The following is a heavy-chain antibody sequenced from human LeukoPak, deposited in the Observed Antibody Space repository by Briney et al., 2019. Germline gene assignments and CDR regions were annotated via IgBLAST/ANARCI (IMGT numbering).Heavy chain of an antibody. J-gene: IGHJ4*02. CDR3: AKGTDTAMVTGWGYFDY. CDR1: GFTFSSHA. CDR2: ISDDGGNT. D-gene: IGHD5-18*01. V-gene: IGHV3-23*01. Sequence: GGPLRLSCAASGFTFSSHAMSWVRQAPGKGLEWVSIISDDGGNTYYADSVKGRFTISRDNIKNTLYLQMNSLRTEDTALYYCAKGTDTAMVTGWGYFDYWGQGTLVTVSS.